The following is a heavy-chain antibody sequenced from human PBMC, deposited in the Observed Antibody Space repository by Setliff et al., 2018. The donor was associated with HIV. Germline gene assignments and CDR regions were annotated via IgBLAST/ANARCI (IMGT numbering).Heavy chain of an antibody. V-gene: IGHV3-23*01. D-gene: IGHD1-26*01. CDR1: GFTFYSYA. CDR3: ARILGASYYYAMDV. J-gene: IGHJ6*02. CDR2: MSGSTGDT. Sequence: PGGSLRLSCAASGFTFYSYAMSWVRRAPGKGLEWVATMSGSTGDTYYADSVKGRFTISRDNSKNTLYLQMNSLRAEDTALYYCARILGASYYYAMDVWGQGTTVTISS.